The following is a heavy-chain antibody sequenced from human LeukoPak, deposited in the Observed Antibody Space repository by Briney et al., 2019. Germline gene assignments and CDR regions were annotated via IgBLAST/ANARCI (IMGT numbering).Heavy chain of an antibody. V-gene: IGHV1-3*01. J-gene: IGHJ4*02. CDR1: GYSFTNYA. Sequence: ASVKVSCKASGYSFTNYAMHWVRQAPGQRLEWMGWITGVNSNTKYSQKFQGRVTITRDTSASTAYMELSSLRSEDTAVYYCAKGYYFDYWGQGTLVTVSS. CDR3: AKGYYFDY. CDR2: ITGVNSNT.